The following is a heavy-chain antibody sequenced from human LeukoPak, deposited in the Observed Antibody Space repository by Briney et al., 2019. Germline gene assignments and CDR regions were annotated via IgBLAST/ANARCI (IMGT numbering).Heavy chain of an antibody. Sequence: PGGSLRLSCAASGFTFSSYEMNWVRQAPGKGLEWASYISSSGSTIYYADSVKGRFTISRDNAKNSLYLQMNSLRAEDTAVYYCARDHYGDYLDYWGQGTLVTVSS. V-gene: IGHV3-48*03. D-gene: IGHD4-17*01. J-gene: IGHJ4*02. CDR1: GFTFSSYE. CDR3: ARDHYGDYLDY. CDR2: ISSSGSTI.